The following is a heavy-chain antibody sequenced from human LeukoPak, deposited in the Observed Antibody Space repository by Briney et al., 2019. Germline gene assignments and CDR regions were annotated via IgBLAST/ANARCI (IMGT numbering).Heavy chain of an antibody. CDR3: ARGYYGSGSYYPFDY. D-gene: IGHD3-10*01. J-gene: IGHJ4*02. CDR2: IYYSGST. Sequence: SETLSLTCTVSGGSISSGGYYWSWIRQHPGKGLEWIGYIYYSGSTYYNPSLKSRVTISVDTSKNQFSLKLSSVTAADTAVYYCARGYYGSGSYYPFDYWGQGTLVTVSS. CDR1: GGSISSGGYY. V-gene: IGHV4-31*03.